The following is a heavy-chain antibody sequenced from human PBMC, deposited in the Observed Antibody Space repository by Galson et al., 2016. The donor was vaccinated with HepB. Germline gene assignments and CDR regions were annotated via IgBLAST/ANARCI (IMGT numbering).Heavy chain of an antibody. CDR2: INPSGGST. CDR1: GYTFTIYY. V-gene: IGHV1-46*01. D-gene: IGHD2-2*01. CDR3: ARDKSSSNPEYFHH. Sequence: SVKVSCKASGYTFTIYYMHWVRQAPGQGLEWMGLINPSGGSTIYGQKFQGRVTMTRDTSTNTVYMELSSLRSDDTAVYYCARDKSSSNPEYFHHWGQGTLVTVSS. J-gene: IGHJ1*01.